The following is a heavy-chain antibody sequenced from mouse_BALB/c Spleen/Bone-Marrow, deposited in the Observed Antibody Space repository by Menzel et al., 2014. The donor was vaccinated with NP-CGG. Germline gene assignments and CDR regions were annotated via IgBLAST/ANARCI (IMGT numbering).Heavy chain of an antibody. Sequence: QRVESGPELMKPGASVKISCKASGYSFTNYYIHWVKQSHGKSLEWIGYIDPFNGVTTYNQKFKGKATLTVDKSSNTAYMHLSSLTSEDSAVFYCARRVITTGPGFAYWGQGTLVTVSA. CDR3: ARRVITTGPGFAY. D-gene: IGHD2-4*01. J-gene: IGHJ3*01. CDR1: GYSFTNYY. CDR2: IDPFNGVT. V-gene: IGHV1S135*01.